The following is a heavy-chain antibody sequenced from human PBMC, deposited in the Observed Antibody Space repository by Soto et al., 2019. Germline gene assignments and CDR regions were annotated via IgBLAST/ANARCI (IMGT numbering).Heavy chain of an antibody. CDR1: GLTFSNYA. D-gene: IGHD1-7*01. CDR2: MSGSSSTT. Sequence: GGSLRLSCATSGLTFSNYAMRWVRRAPGGGLEWVSSMSGSSSTTYYADSVKGRFTISRDRSKNTLYLQMSSLRAEDTALYYCAKNQERELPRVIDFWGQGTLVTVSS. J-gene: IGHJ4*02. V-gene: IGHV3-23*01. CDR3: AKNQERELPRVIDF.